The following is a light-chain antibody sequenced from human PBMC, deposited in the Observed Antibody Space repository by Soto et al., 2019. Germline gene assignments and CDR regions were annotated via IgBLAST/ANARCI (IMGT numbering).Light chain of an antibody. CDR3: QQRSNWPPWT. J-gene: IGKJ1*01. CDR1: QSVSSY. CDR2: DAS. Sequence: EIVLTQSPATLSLSPGERATLSCRASQSVSSYLAWYQQKPGQAPRLLIYDASNRATGIPARFSGSGSGTDFTITISSLEPEDFAVYYCQQRSNWPPWTCGQGTKVEI. V-gene: IGKV3-11*01.